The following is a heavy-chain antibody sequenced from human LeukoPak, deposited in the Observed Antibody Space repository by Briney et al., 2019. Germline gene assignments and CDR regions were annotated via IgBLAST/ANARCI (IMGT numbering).Heavy chain of an antibody. CDR1: GFTFSSYG. V-gene: IGHV3-30*02. D-gene: IGHD4-23*01. J-gene: IGHJ4*02. Sequence: GGSLRLSCAASGFTFSSYGMHWVRQAPGKGLEWVAFIRYDGSNKYYADSVKSRFTISRDNSKNTLYLQMNSLRAEDTAVYYCAKDLTTMVTHLTFDYWGQGTLVTVSS. CDR2: IRYDGSNK. CDR3: AKDLTTMVTHLTFDY.